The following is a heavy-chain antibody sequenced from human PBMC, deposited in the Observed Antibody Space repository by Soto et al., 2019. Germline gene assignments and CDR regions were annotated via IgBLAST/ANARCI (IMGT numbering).Heavy chain of an antibody. CDR3: AKDRSGYGTNSGDYFDY. Sequence: GGSLRLSCAASGFTFSSYAMTWVRQAPGKGLEWVSVISDTGTITYSADSVKGRFTSSRDNSKNTLYLQMNSLRADDTAVYYCAKDRSGYGTNSGDYFDYWGQGTLVTVSS. D-gene: IGHD2-8*01. CDR1: GFTFSSYA. CDR2: ISDTGTIT. J-gene: IGHJ4*02. V-gene: IGHV3-23*01.